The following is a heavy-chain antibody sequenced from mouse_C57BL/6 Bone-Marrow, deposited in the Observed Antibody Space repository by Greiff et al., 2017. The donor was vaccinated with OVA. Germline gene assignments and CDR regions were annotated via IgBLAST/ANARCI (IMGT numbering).Heavy chain of an antibody. CDR1: GYTFTSYW. V-gene: IGHV1-64*01. J-gene: IGHJ1*03. D-gene: IGHD1-1*01. CDR2: IHPNSGST. Sequence: QVQLQQPGAELVKPGASVKLSCKASGYTFTSYWMHWVKQRPGQGLEWIGMIHPNSGSTNYNEKFKSKATLTVDKSSSTAYMQLSSLTSEDSAVYYWASYYGSSRYWYFDVWGTGTTVTVSS. CDR3: ASYYGSSRYWYFDV.